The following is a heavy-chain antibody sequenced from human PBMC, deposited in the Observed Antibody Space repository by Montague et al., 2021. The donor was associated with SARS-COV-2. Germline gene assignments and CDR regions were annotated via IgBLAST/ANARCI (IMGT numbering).Heavy chain of an antibody. D-gene: IGHD6-19*01. CDR2: ISGSGGST. V-gene: IGHV3-23*01. J-gene: IGHJ6*02. CDR3: AKDRPEHEDGWYGLGLYYYYYGMDV. CDR1: GFTFSSYA. Sequence: SLRLSCAASGFTFSSYAMSWVRQAPGKGLEWVSAISGSGGSTYYADSVKGRFTISRDNPKNTLYLQMNSLRAEGTAVYYCAKDRPEHEDGWYGLGLYYYYYGMDVWGQGTTVTVSS.